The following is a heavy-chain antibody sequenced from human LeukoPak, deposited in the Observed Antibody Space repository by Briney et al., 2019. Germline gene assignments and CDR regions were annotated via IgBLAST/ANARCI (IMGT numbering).Heavy chain of an antibody. Sequence: GGSLRLSCAASGFTFSSYSMNWVRQAPGKGLEWVSYISSSSTIYYADSVKGRFTISRDNPKNTLYLQMNSLRAEDTAVYYCARSFKIAVAGTYYYYGMDVWGQGTTVTVSS. V-gene: IGHV3-48*01. CDR1: GFTFSSYS. CDR3: ARSFKIAVAGTYYYYGMDV. CDR2: ISSSSTI. D-gene: IGHD6-19*01. J-gene: IGHJ6*02.